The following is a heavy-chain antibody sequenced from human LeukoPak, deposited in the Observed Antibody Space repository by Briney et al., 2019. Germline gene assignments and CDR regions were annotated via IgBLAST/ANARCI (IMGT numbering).Heavy chain of an antibody. CDR2: ISSSGNVI. CDR1: GFTFSSSE. J-gene: IGHJ3*02. Sequence: GGSLRLSCVASGFTFSSSEMNWVRQAPGEGLEWVSHISSSGNVIYYADSVGGRFTISRNNAKNSLYLQMNSLRAEDTAVYYCARRSRENAFDIWGQGTMVTVSS. V-gene: IGHV3-48*03. CDR3: ARRSRENAFDI.